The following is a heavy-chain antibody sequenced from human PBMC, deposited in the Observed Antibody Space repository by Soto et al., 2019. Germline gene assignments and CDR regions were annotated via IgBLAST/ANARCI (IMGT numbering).Heavy chain of an antibody. CDR1: GGSISSGDYY. Sequence: QVQLQESGPGLVKPSQTLSLTCTVSGGSISSGDYYWSWIRQPPGKGLEWIGYIYYSGSTYYNPSLQSRVTISVDTSKNQFSLKLSSVTAADTAVYYCASSKSGSSWDQRPNWFDPWGQGTLVTVSS. J-gene: IGHJ5*02. D-gene: IGHD6-13*01. V-gene: IGHV4-30-4*01. CDR2: IYYSGST. CDR3: ASSKSGSSWDQRPNWFDP.